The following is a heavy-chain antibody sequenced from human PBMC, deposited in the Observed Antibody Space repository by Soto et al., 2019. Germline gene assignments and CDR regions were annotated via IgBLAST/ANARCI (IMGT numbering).Heavy chain of an antibody. Sequence: ASVKVSCKASGYPFTSYYMHWLRQAPGQGLEWMGVLNPTGGSTTYAQNFQGRVTMTRDTSTSTVYVELSSLRSEDTAVYYCAKGPDSSGYCAPCAFDIWGQGTKVTVSS. D-gene: IGHD3-22*01. CDR2: LNPTGGST. CDR1: GYPFTSYY. J-gene: IGHJ3*02. V-gene: IGHV1-46*01. CDR3: AKGPDSSGYCAPCAFDI.